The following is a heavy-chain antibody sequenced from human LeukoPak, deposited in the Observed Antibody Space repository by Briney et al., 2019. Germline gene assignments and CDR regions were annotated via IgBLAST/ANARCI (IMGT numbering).Heavy chain of an antibody. Sequence: GGSLRLSCAASGFTFSSYAMSWVRQAPGKGLEWVSAISGSGGSTYYADSVKGRFTISRDNSKNTLYLQMNSLRAEDTAVYYCARVPQYYDSSGIHFDYWGQGTLVTVSS. J-gene: IGHJ4*02. CDR2: ISGSGGST. V-gene: IGHV3-23*01. D-gene: IGHD3-22*01. CDR1: GFTFSSYA. CDR3: ARVPQYYDSSGIHFDY.